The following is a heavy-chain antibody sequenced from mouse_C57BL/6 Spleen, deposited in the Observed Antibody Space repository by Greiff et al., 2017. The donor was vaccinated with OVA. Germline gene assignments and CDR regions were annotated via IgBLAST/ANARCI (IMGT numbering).Heavy chain of an antibody. CDR1: GYAFSSYW. V-gene: IGHV1-80*01. Sequence: VQLQESGAELVKPGASVKISCKASGYAFSSYWMNWVKQRPGKGLEWIGQIYPGDGDTNYNGKFKGKATLTADKSSSTAYMQLSSLTSEDSAVYFCARGGSSYYFDYWGQGTTLTVSS. CDR3: ARGGSSYYFDY. J-gene: IGHJ2*01. CDR2: IYPGDGDT. D-gene: IGHD1-1*01.